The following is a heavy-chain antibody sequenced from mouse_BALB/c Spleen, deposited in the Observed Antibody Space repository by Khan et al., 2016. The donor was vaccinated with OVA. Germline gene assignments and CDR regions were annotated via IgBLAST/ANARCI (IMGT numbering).Heavy chain of an antibody. CDR3: VRSGYGSFAF. V-gene: IGHV1S29*02. Sequence: VQLQQSGPEVVKPGASVKISCKASGYTFTDYNMDWVKQRHGKSLEWIGYFFPNSGGSGYNQKFKTKATLTVDISSNTAYMDLRSLTSEDSAVXYCVRSGYGSFAFWGQGTLVTVS. CDR1: GYTFTDYN. CDR2: FFPNSGGS. D-gene: IGHD1-2*01. J-gene: IGHJ3*01.